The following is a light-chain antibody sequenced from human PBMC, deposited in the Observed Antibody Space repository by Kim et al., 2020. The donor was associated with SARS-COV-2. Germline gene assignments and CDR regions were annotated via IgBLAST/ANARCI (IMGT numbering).Light chain of an antibody. CDR2: RDV. J-gene: IGLJ3*02. CDR3: QSYDTRGSGSV. Sequence: DSITCTGSSTNIGAGYDVHWYKQLPGTAPKVFIYRDVKRTSGVPDRFSGSRSGPSASLVISGLQVDDEGDYDCQSYDTRGSGSVFGGGTQLTVL. CDR1: STNIGAGYD. V-gene: IGLV1-40*01.